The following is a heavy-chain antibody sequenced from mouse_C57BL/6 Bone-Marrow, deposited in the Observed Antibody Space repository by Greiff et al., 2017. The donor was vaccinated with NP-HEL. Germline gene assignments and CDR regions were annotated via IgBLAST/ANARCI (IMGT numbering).Heavy chain of an antibody. CDR2: IWSGGST. CDR1: GFSLTSYG. V-gene: IGHV2-2*01. CDR3: ARKDYSKVYYAMDY. Sequence: VKLMESGPGLVQPSQSLSITCTVSGFSLTSYGVHWVRQSPGKGLEWLGVIWSGGSTDYNAAFISRLSISKDNSKSQVFFKMNSLQADDTAIYYCARKDYSKVYYAMDYWGQGTSVTVSS. J-gene: IGHJ4*01. D-gene: IGHD2-5*01.